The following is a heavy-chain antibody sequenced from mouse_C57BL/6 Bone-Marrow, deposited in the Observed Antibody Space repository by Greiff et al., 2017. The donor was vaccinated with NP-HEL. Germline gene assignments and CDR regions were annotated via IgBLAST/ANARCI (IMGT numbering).Heavy chain of an antibody. Sequence: EVKVVESGEGLVKPGGSLKLSCAASGFTFSSYAMSWVRQTPEKRLEWVAYISSGGDYIYYADTVKGRFTISRDNARNTLYLQMSSLKSEDTAMYYCTRDNWGFAYWGQGTLVTVSA. CDR3: TRDNWGFAY. CDR1: GFTFSSYA. V-gene: IGHV5-9-1*02. CDR2: ISSGGDYI. D-gene: IGHD4-1*01. J-gene: IGHJ3*01.